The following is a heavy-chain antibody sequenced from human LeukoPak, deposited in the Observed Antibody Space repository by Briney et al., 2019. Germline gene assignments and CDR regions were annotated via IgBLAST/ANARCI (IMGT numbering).Heavy chain of an antibody. CDR2: IYRSGST. CDR1: GYSISSGYY. V-gene: IGHV4-38-2*02. CDR3: AKSSWSLFDP. J-gene: IGHJ5*02. Sequence: SETLSLTCTVSGYSISSGYYWGWIRQPPGKGLERIGSIYRSGSTYYNPSLKSRVTISVDASKNQFSLRLSSVTAADTAMYYCAKSSWSLFDPWGQGTLVTVSS. D-gene: IGHD3-10*01.